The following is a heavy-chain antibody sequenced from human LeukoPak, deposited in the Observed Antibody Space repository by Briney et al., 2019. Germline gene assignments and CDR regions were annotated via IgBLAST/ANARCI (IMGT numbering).Heavy chain of an antibody. Sequence: ASVRVSCKASGYTFTGYYIHWVRQAPGQGLEWMGWINPNSGDTNYAQKFQGRVTMTRDTSTSTVYMELSSLRSEDTAVYYCAREIGPIQLHLWGSAFDSWGQGTLVTVSS. V-gene: IGHV1-2*02. D-gene: IGHD5-18*01. J-gene: IGHJ4*02. CDR3: AREIGPIQLHLWGSAFDS. CDR1: GYTFTGYY. CDR2: INPNSGDT.